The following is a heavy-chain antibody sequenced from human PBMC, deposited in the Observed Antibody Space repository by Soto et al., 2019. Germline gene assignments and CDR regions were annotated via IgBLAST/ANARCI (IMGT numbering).Heavy chain of an antibody. J-gene: IGHJ4*02. CDR1: GLTFSSYG. V-gene: IGHV3-33*01. Sequence: QVHLVESGGGVVRPGGSLRLSCAASGLTFSSYGMHWVRQAPGKGLDWVAVVGYDGSNKYYADSVKGRFTISRDNSKNTLSLQMNSLRAEDTAVYYCARDLYSTFESWGQGTLVTVSS. D-gene: IGHD2-2*02. CDR3: ARDLYSTFES. CDR2: VGYDGSNK.